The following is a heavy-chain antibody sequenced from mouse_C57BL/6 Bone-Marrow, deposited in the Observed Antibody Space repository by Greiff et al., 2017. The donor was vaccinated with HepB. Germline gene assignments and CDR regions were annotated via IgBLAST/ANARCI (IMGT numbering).Heavy chain of an antibody. V-gene: IGHV1-76*01. CDR3: ASGITTVVAPFAY. D-gene: IGHD1-1*01. CDR2: IYPGSGNT. J-gene: IGHJ3*01. CDR1: GYTFTDYY. Sequence: QVQLQQSGAELVRPGASVKLSCKASGYTFTDYYINWVKQRPGQGLEWIARIYPGSGNTYYNEKFKGKATLTAEKSSSTAYMQLSSLTSEDSAVYFCASGITTVVAPFAYWGQGTLVTVSA.